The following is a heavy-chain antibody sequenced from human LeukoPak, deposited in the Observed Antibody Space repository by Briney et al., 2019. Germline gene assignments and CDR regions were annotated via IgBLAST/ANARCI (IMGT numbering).Heavy chain of an antibody. Sequence: PGGSLRLSCVASGFSLSGYWMYWVRQAPGKGLEWVSTISGSGGSTYYADSVKGRFTISRDNSKNTLHLQMNSLRAEDTAVYYCAKSAYYDSSGFYREYYFDYWGQGTLVTVSS. CDR1: GFSLSGYW. CDR3: AKSAYYDSSGFYREYYFDY. J-gene: IGHJ4*02. V-gene: IGHV3-23*01. CDR2: ISGSGGST. D-gene: IGHD3-22*01.